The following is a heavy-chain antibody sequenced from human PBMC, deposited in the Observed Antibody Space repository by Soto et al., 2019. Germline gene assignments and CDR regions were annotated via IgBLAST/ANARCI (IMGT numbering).Heavy chain of an antibody. CDR1: GFTFSSYA. CDR2: ISGSGGSA. CDR3: AKDTRVLYTAASVTVDY. V-gene: IGHV3-23*01. Sequence: PGGSLRLSCAASGFTFSSYAMSWVRQAPGKGLEWVSAISGSGGSAYYADSVKGRFTISRDNSKNTLYLQMNSLRAEDTAVYYCAKDTRVLYTAASVTVDYWGQGTLVTVSS. J-gene: IGHJ4*02. D-gene: IGHD2-15*01.